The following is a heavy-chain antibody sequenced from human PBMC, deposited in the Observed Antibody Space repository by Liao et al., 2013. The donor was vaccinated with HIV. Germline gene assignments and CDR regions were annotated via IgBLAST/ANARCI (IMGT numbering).Heavy chain of an antibody. D-gene: IGHD2-15*01. V-gene: IGHV4-30-2*01. CDR3: ARGEGGPPGADYTDV. CDR2: IYHSGRS. Sequence: QLQLQESGAGLVKPSQTLSLTCAVSGGAISSGGYSWNWIRQPPGKGLEWIGYIYHSGRSSYNPSLKSRVTISVDRSKNQFSLRLRSVTAADTAVYYCARGEGGPPGADYTDVW. J-gene: IGHJ6*03. CDR1: GGAISSGGYS.